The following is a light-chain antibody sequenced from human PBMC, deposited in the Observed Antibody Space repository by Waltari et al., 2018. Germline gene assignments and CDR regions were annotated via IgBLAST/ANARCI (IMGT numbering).Light chain of an antibody. CDR1: SSDVGGYNY. V-gene: IGLV2-8*01. Sequence: QSALTQPPSASGSPGQSVPISCTGPSSDVGGYNYVSWYQQHPGKAPKLMIYEVSKRPSGVPDRFSGSKSGNTASLTVSGLQAEDEADYYCSSYAGSNNQGVFGGGTKLTVL. J-gene: IGLJ2*01. CDR3: SSYAGSNNQGV. CDR2: EVS.